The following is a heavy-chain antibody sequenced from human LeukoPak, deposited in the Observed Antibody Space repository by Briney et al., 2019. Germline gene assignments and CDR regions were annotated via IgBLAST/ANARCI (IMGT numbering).Heavy chain of an antibody. CDR1: GFTFSSYA. V-gene: IGHV3-30*01. CDR2: ISYDGSNK. D-gene: IGHD6-13*01. Sequence: GRSLRLSCAASGFTFSSYAMHWVRQAPGKGLEWVAVISYDGSNKYYADSVKGRFTISRDNSKNTLYLQMNSLRAEDTAVYYCARDLRGAYSSSWWLEIGYMDVWGKGTTVTVSS. CDR3: ARDLRGAYSSSWWLEIGYMDV. J-gene: IGHJ6*03.